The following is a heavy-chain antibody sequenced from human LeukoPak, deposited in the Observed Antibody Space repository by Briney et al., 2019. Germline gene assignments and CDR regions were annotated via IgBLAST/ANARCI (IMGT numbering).Heavy chain of an antibody. Sequence: SETLSLTCTVSGGSISSYYWSWIRQPPGKGLEWIGYIHYSGSTNYNPSLKSRVSISVETSKNQFSLKLSSVTAADTAVYYCARGLGPIAMSDPWGPGTLVTGSS. J-gene: IGHJ5*02. V-gene: IGHV4-59*01. D-gene: IGHD6-6*01. CDR1: GGSISSYY. CDR2: IHYSGST. CDR3: ARGLGPIAMSDP.